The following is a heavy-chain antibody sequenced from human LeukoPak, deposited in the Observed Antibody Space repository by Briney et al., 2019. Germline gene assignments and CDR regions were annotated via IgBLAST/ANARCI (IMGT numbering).Heavy chain of an antibody. J-gene: IGHJ3*02. D-gene: IGHD3-10*01. V-gene: IGHV3-48*01. CDR1: GFTFSSYS. Sequence: GXXLRLSCAASGFTFSSYSMNWVRQAPGKGLEWVSYISSSSSTIYYADSVKGRFTISRDNAKNSLYLQMNSLRAEDTAVYYCARKGVAFDIWGQGTMVTVSS. CDR2: ISSSSSTI. CDR3: ARKGVAFDI.